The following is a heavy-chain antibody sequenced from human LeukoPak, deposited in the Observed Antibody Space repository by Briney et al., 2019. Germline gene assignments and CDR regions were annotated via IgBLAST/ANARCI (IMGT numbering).Heavy chain of an antibody. Sequence: SVKVSCKASGGTLSSYAISWVRQAPGQGLEWMGGIIPIFGTANYAQKFQGRVTITADESTSTAYMELSSLRSDDTAVYYCARDQGELELVYWGQGTLVTVSS. CDR1: GGTLSSYA. CDR2: IIPIFGTA. D-gene: IGHD1-7*01. CDR3: ARDQGELELVY. J-gene: IGHJ4*02. V-gene: IGHV1-69*13.